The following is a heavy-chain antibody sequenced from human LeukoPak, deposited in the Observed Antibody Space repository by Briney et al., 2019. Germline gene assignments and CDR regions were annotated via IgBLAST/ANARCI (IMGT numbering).Heavy chain of an antibody. J-gene: IGHJ3*02. V-gene: IGHV1-69*05. Sequence: ASVKVSCKASGGTFSSYAISWVRQAPGQGLEWMGRIIPIFGTANYAQKFQGRVTITTDESTSTAYMELSSLRSEDTAVYYCASRRGSYSDAFDIWGQGTMVTVSS. CDR3: ASRRGSYSDAFDI. CDR2: IIPIFGTA. CDR1: GGTFSSYA. D-gene: IGHD1-26*01.